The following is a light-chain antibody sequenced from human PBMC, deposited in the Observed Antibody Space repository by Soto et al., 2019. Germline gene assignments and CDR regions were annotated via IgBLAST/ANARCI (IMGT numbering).Light chain of an antibody. V-gene: IGLV4-69*01. Sequence: QLVLTQSPSASASLGASVKLTCTLSSGHSNYAIAWHQQQPEKGPRYLMKLNSDGSHRKGDGIPDRFSGSSSGAERYLTISSLQSEDEADYYCQTWCTGIRVFGTGTKLTVL. CDR1: SGHSNYA. CDR2: LNSDGSH. CDR3: QTWCTGIRV. J-gene: IGLJ1*01.